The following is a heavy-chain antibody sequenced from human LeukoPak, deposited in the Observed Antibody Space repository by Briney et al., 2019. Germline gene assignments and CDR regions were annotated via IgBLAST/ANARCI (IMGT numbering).Heavy chain of an antibody. CDR2: INHSGST. Sequence: SQTLSLTCAVSGGSISSGGYYWSWIRQPPGKGLEWIGEINHSGSTNYNPSLKSRVTISVDTSKNQFSLKLSSVTAADTAVYYCARPAQYQLHYYYYYGMDVWGQGTTVTVSS. D-gene: IGHD2-2*01. J-gene: IGHJ6*02. CDR1: GGSISSGGYY. V-gene: IGHV4-30-2*01. CDR3: ARPAQYQLHYYYYYGMDV.